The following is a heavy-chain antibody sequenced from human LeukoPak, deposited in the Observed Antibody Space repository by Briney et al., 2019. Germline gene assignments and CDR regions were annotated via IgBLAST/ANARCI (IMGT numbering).Heavy chain of an antibody. CDR2: IKRDGGET. D-gene: IGHD6-13*01. CDR1: DFIFSSYW. V-gene: IGHV3-7*01. CDR3: AGGVWPRSNY. Sequence: GGSLRLSCVASDFIFSSYWMTWVRQAPGKGLEWVANIKRDGGETYYVGSVEGRFTISRDNAQNSLYLQMNSLRAEDTAIYYCAGGVWPRSNYWGQGTLVTVSS. J-gene: IGHJ4*02.